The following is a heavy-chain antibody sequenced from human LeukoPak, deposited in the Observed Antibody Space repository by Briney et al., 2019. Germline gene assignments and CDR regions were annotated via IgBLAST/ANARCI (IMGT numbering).Heavy chain of an antibody. V-gene: IGHV4-30-4*01. CDR1: GASISGGDYY. CDR3: VRGPNYVRGSYRYFDY. J-gene: IGHJ4*02. Sequence: SETLSLTCTVSGASISGGDYYWSWIRQPPGKGLEWIGNIYYSGSTYYNPSLPSLKSRLTISVDTSKNQFSLRLTSVTATDTAVYYCVRGPNYVRGSYRYFDYWGQGSLVTVSS. CDR2: IYYSGST. D-gene: IGHD3-16*02.